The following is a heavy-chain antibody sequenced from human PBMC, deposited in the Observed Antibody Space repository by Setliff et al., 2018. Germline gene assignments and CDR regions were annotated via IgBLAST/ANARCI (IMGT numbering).Heavy chain of an antibody. V-gene: IGHV4-39*07. CDR3: ASTIAAAGTAADY. CDR1: GGSISSSRHC. D-gene: IGHD6-13*01. Sequence: SETLSLTCTVSGGSISSSRHCWGWIRQPPGKGLEWIGTIYYSGSTYYNPSLKSRVTISVDTSKNQFSLKLSSVTAADTAVYYCASTIAAAGTAADYWGQGTLVTVSS. J-gene: IGHJ4*02. CDR2: IYYSGST.